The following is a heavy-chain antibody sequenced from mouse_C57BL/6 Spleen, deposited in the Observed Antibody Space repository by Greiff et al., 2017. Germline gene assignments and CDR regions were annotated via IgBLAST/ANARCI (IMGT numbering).Heavy chain of an antibody. J-gene: IGHJ2*01. D-gene: IGHD2-1*01. V-gene: IGHV5-9-1*02. CDR1: GFTFSSYA. CDR2: ISSGGDYI. Sequence: EVQLVESGEGLVKPGGSLKLSCAASGFTFSSYAMSWVRQTPEKRLEWVAYISSGGDYIYYADTVKGRFTISRDNARNTLYLQMSSLKSEDTAMYYCTRDGGYYGYLDYWGQGTTLTVSS. CDR3: TRDGGYYGYLDY.